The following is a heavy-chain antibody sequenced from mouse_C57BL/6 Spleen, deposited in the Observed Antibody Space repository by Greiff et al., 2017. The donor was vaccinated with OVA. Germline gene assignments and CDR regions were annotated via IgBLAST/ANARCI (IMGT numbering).Heavy chain of an antibody. V-gene: IGHV1-55*01. CDR1: GYTFTSYW. Sequence: QVQLQQPGAELVKPGASVKMSCKASGYTFTSYWITWVKQRPGQGLEWIGDIYPGSGSTNYNEKFKSKATLTVDKSSSTAYMQLSSLTSEDSAVDYCARGKGNYSYYAMDDWGQGTSVTVSS. D-gene: IGHD2-1*01. J-gene: IGHJ4*01. CDR3: ARGKGNYSYYAMDD. CDR2: IYPGSGST.